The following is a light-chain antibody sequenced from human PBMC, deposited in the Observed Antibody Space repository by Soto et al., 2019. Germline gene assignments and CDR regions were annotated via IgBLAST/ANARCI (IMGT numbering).Light chain of an antibody. CDR2: YDS. CDR3: QVWDSSSDHWV. V-gene: IGLV3-21*04. J-gene: IGLJ3*02. Sequence: SYELTQPPSVSVAQGKTARITCGGNNIGSKSVHWYQQKPGQAPVLVIYYDSDRPSGIPERFSGSNSGNTATLTISRVEAGDEADYYCQVWDSSSDHWVFGGGTNVTVL. CDR1: NIGSKS.